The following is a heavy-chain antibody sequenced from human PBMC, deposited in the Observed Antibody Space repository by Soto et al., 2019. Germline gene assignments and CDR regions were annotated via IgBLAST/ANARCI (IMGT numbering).Heavy chain of an antibody. J-gene: IGHJ5*02. CDR2: IYPGDSDT. D-gene: IGHD2-21*02. CDR3: ARQEGLSGGWFDP. CDR1: GYSFTSYW. V-gene: IGHV5-51*01. Sequence: GEPLKISCKGSGYSFTSYWIGWVRQMPGKGREWMGIIYPGDSDTRYSASFQGQGTISGDKSISTAYLQWSSLKASDSAIDYCARQEGLSGGWFDPWGQGTRVTVSS.